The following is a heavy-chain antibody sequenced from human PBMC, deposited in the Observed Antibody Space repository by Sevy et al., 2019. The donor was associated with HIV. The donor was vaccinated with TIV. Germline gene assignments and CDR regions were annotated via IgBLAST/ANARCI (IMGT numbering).Heavy chain of an antibody. CDR3: TTDHRRDGIVVVPFEY. D-gene: IGHD2-15*01. V-gene: IGHV3-15*05. CDR2: IRSKAGGGTT. CDR1: GFTFSNAW. J-gene: IGHJ4*02. Sequence: GGSLRLSCAASGFTFSNAWMSWVRQSPGKGLEWVGRIRSKAGGGTTDYATIVKGKFTMSSDDSRNVLYLQLNSLETEDTAVYYCTTDHRRDGIVVVPFEYWGQGTLVTVSS.